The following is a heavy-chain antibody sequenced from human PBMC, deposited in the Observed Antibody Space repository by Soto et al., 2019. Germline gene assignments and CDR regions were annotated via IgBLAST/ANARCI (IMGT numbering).Heavy chain of an antibody. CDR2: TTTYNGNT. CDR3: ARDNGQWLVG. D-gene: IGHD6-19*01. Sequence: QVQLVQSGAEVKKTGASVKVSCKTSGYGFTAYGITWVRQAPGQGFEWMGRTTTYNGNTKYVQKVQGRVTMTTDTSTSTAYMELRSLRFDDTAVYYCARDNGQWLVGWGQGTLVTVSS. V-gene: IGHV1-18*01. CDR1: GYGFTAYG. J-gene: IGHJ4*02.